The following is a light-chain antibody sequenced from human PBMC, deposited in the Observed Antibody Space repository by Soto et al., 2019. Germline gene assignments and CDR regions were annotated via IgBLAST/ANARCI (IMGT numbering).Light chain of an antibody. Sequence: EIVLTQSPGTVSLSPGERATLSCRASQSVSRSYLAWYQLKPGQAPRLLIYGASSRATGIPDRFSGSGSGTDFTLTISRLEPEDFAVYYCQQYGRSTYTFGQGNKLEIK. CDR3: QQYGRSTYT. J-gene: IGKJ2*01. CDR2: GAS. CDR1: QSVSRSY. V-gene: IGKV3-20*01.